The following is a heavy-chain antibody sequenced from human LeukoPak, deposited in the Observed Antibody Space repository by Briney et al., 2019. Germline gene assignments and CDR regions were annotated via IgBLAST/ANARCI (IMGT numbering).Heavy chain of an antibody. D-gene: IGHD6-6*01. J-gene: IGHJ4*02. CDR2: INHSGST. CDR3: ARRTPIAARPGGVYGY. Sequence: SETLSLTCAVYGGSFSGYYWSWIRQPPGKGLEWIGEINHSGSTNYNPSLKSRVTISVDTSKNQFSLKLSSVTAADTAVYYCARRTPIAARPGGVYGYWGQGTLVTVSS. V-gene: IGHV4-34*01. CDR1: GGSFSGYY.